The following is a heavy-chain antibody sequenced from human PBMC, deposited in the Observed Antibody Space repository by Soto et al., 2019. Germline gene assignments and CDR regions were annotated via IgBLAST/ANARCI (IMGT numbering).Heavy chain of an antibody. D-gene: IGHD3-16*01. J-gene: IGHJ4*02. CDR1: GYSISSSNW. CDR3: ARFRIEGWFGGAPDY. Sequence: SETLSLTCVVSGYSISSSNWWGWIRQPPGKGLEWIGYIYYSGSTYYNPSLKSRVTMSVDTSKNQFSLKLSSVTAVDTAVYYCARFRIEGWFGGAPDYWGQGTLVTVSS. V-gene: IGHV4-28*01. CDR2: IYYSGST.